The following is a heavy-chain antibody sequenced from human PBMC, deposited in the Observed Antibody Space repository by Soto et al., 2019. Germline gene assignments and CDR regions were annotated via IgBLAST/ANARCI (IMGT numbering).Heavy chain of an antibody. V-gene: IGHV1-69*01. CDR3: AARSGDYGGNYWYFDL. CDR1: GGTFSSYA. Sequence: QVQLVQSGAEVKKPGSSVKVSCKASGGTFSSYAISWVRQAPGQGLEWMGGIIPIFGTANYAQKFQGRVTITADESTSTGYMELSSLRSEDTSVYYCAARSGDYGGNYWYFDLWGRGTLVTVSS. CDR2: IIPIFGTA. D-gene: IGHD4-17*01. J-gene: IGHJ2*01.